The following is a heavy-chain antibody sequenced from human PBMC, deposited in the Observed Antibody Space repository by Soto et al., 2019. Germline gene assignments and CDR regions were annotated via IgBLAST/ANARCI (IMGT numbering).Heavy chain of an antibody. Sequence: SGPTLVNPTQTLTLTCTFSGFSLSTSGVGVGWIRQPPGKALEWLALIYWDDDKRYSPSLKSRLTITKDTSKNQVVLTMTNMDPVDTATYYCAHSPRIVVVVAATVNYFDYWGQGTLVTVSS. CDR1: GFSLSTSGVG. D-gene: IGHD2-15*01. CDR2: IYWDDDK. CDR3: AHSPRIVVVVAATVNYFDY. J-gene: IGHJ4*02. V-gene: IGHV2-5*02.